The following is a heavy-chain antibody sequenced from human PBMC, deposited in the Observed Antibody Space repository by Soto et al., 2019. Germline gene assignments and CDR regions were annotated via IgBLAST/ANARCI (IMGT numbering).Heavy chain of an antibody. D-gene: IGHD3-3*02. CDR2: IFYLGSS. V-gene: IGHV4-39*01. Sequence: XGTLCLTCTVSGDSIISSDFYWGWVRQPPGKGLEWIGSIFYLGSSYYNPSLKSRVTMSVDTSKNQFSLRLRSVTAADTALYFCARHSLALRKNNWFDPWGQGIMVTVSS. CDR3: ARHSLALRKNNWFDP. CDR1: GDSIISSDFY. J-gene: IGHJ5*02.